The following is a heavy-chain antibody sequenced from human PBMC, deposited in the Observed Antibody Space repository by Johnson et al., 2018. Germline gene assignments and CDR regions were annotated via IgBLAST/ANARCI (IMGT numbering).Heavy chain of an antibody. CDR1: GASISSASYS. V-gene: IGHV4-31*03. CDR2: VSYTGRT. CDR3: AGDRVCVVETHCRFDC. J-gene: IGHJ4*02. D-gene: IGHD2-15*01. Sequence: QVRLQESGPGLVKPSQTLSLTCTVSGASISSASYSWSWIRQLPGKALEWIGYVSYTGRTSYNPALESRVIISADTSKNQFSLKLTSMTAADTAVYYCAGDRVCVVETHCRFDCWGQGTLVTVSS.